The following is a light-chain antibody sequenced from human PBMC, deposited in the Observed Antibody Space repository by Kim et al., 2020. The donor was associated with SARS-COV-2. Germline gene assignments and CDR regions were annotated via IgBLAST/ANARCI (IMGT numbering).Light chain of an antibody. CDR2: GAS. CDR3: LQHRTYPIT. J-gene: IGKJ5*01. V-gene: IGKV1-17*01. CDR1: QDIGKD. Sequence: DRFTRLRRSRQDIGKDVGWYQQNPERAPKQLIYGASNSQSMVPSRFSGSGSETEFTLTINSLQPEVFATYFCLQHRTYPITCGQGTRLEIK.